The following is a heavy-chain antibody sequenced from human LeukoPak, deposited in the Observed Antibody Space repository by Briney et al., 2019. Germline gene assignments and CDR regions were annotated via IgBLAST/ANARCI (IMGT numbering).Heavy chain of an antibody. CDR2: ITSAGNFI. J-gene: IGHJ4*02. Sequence: GGSLRLSCAASGFTFSTYTMIWVRQAPGKGLEWVSSITSAGNFIYYADSLRGRFTVSRDNAKNSRYLQMDRLRAEDTAMYYCARDLWDHWGQGTLVTVSS. CDR3: ARDLWDH. CDR1: GFTFSTYT. V-gene: IGHV3-21*01.